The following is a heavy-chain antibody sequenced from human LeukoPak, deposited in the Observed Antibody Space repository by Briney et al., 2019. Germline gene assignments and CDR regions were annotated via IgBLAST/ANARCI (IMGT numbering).Heavy chain of an antibody. D-gene: IGHD3-22*01. CDR1: GGSFGGYY. J-gene: IGHJ6*02. CDR3: ARGRVVIGYYYYGMDV. CDR2: INHSGST. V-gene: IGHV4-34*01. Sequence: PSETLSLTCAVYGGSFGGYYWSWIRQPPGKGLEWIGEINHSGSTNYNPSLKSRVTISVDTSKNQFSLKLSSVTAADTAVYYCARGRVVIGYYYYGMDVWGQGTTVTVSS.